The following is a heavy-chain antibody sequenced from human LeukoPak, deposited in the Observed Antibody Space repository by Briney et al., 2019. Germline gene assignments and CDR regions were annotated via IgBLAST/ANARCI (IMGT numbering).Heavy chain of an antibody. CDR1: GFTFSSYG. V-gene: IGHV3-30*03. CDR3: ARDYYYMDV. Sequence: GGSLRLSCAAPGFTFSSYGMHWVRQAPGKGLEWVAVISYDGSNKYYADSVKGRFTISRDNSKNTLYLQMNSLRAEDTAVYYCARDYYYMDVWGKGTTVTVSS. J-gene: IGHJ6*03. CDR2: ISYDGSNK.